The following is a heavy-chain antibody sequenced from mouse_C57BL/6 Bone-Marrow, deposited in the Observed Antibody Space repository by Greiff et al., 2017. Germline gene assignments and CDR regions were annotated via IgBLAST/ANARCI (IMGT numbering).Heavy chain of an antibody. V-gene: IGHV1-80*01. CDR1: GYAFSSYW. J-gene: IGHJ4*01. CDR3: ARDRDGSSYVYAMDY. Sequence: QVQLKQSGAELVKPGASVKISCKASGYAFSSYWMNWVKQRPGKGLEWIGQIYPGDGDTNYNGKFKGKATLTADKSSSTAYMQLSSLTSEDSAVYFCARDRDGSSYVYAMDYWGQGTSVTVSS. CDR2: IYPGDGDT. D-gene: IGHD1-1*01.